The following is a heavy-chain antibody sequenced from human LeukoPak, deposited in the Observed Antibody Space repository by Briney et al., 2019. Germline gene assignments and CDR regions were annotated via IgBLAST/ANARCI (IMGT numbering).Heavy chain of an antibody. J-gene: IGHJ6*02. CDR1: GYTFTSYG. CDR2: ISAYNGNT. CDR3: ARSPGTRLVYYGMDV. Sequence: ASVKVSCKASGYTFTSYGISWVRQAPGQGLEWMGWISAYNGNTNYAQKLQGRVTMTTDTSTSTAYMELRSLRSDDTAVYYCARSPGTRLVYYGMDVWGQGTTVTVSS. V-gene: IGHV1-18*01.